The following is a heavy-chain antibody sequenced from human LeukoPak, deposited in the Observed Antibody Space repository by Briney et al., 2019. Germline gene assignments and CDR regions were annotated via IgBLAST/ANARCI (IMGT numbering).Heavy chain of an antibody. V-gene: IGHV3-23*01. D-gene: IGHD4-23*01. CDR2: ISGSGGST. J-gene: IGHJ4*02. Sequence: PGGSLRLSCAASGFTFSSYAMSWVRQAPGKGLEWVSAISGSGGSTYYADPVKGRFTISRDNSKNTLYLQMNSLRAEDTAVYYCAKGTRVALTMVVTPFDYWGQGTLVTVSS. CDR3: AKGTRVALTMVVTPFDY. CDR1: GFTFSSYA.